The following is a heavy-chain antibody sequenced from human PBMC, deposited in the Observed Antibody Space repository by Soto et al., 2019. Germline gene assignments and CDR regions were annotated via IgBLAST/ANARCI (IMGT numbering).Heavy chain of an antibody. CDR2: ISSYNSNNGDT. CDR1: GSTFSHYS. V-gene: IGHV1-18*04. J-gene: IGHJ6*02. Sequence: GASVKVSCQTSGSTFSHYSLRWLRRAPLQGLELMGWISSYNSNNGDTKSAQMLQGRVTMTIDTSATTAYMELRSLRSDDTAVYYCARAELERGEVGYFGMDVWGQGTTVTVSS. CDR3: ARAELERGEVGYFGMDV. D-gene: IGHD1-1*01.